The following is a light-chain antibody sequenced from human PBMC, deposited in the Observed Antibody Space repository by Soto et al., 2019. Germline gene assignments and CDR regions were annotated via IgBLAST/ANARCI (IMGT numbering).Light chain of an antibody. CDR1: SSDVGPFNY. V-gene: IGLV2-14*01. CDR3: MSFTTSNTGV. J-gene: IGLJ3*02. CDR2: EVS. Sequence: QSALTQPASVSGSPGQSITISCTATSSDVGPFNYVSWYQQHPGNAPKLIIYEVSNRPSGVSNRFTGSKSGNTASLTISGLQTEDEADYYCMSFTTSNTGVFGGGTKLTVL.